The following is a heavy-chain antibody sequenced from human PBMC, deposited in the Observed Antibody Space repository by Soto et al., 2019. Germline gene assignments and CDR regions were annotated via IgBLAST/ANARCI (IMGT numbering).Heavy chain of an antibody. V-gene: IGHV5-10-1*01. D-gene: IGHD6-13*01. Sequence: GESLKISCKGSGYSFTSYWISWVRQMPGKGLEWMGRIDPSDSYTNYSPSFQGHATISADKSISTAYLQWSSLKASDTAMYYCASAIGGSSSWYFWFDPWGQGTLVTVS. CDR2: IDPSDSYT. J-gene: IGHJ5*02. CDR1: GYSFTSYW. CDR3: ASAIGGSSSWYFWFDP.